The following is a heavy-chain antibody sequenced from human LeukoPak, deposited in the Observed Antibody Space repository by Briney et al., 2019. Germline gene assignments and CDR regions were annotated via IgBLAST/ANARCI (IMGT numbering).Heavy chain of an antibody. J-gene: IGHJ4*02. V-gene: IGHV1-24*01. D-gene: IGHD3-10*01. CDR3: ATGRITMVRGVIKYDY. Sequence: ASVKVSCKVSGYTLTELSMHWVRQAPGKGIEWMGGFDPEDGETIYAQKFQGRVTMTEDTSTDTAYMELSSLRSEDTAVYYCATGRITMVRGVIKYDYWGQGTLVTVSS. CDR1: GYTLTELS. CDR2: FDPEDGET.